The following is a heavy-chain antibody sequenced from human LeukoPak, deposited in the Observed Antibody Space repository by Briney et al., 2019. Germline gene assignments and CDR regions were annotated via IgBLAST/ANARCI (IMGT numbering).Heavy chain of an antibody. V-gene: IGHV3-7*01. Sequence: GGSLRLSCAASGYTFSSYWTSWVRQAPGKGLEWVANIKQDGSEKYYVDSVKGRFTISRDNAKNSLYLQMNSLRAEDTAVYYCAREEGVLLWFGAYYFDYWGQGTLVTVSS. D-gene: IGHD3-10*01. CDR2: IKQDGSEK. CDR1: GYTFSSYW. J-gene: IGHJ4*02. CDR3: AREEGVLLWFGAYYFDY.